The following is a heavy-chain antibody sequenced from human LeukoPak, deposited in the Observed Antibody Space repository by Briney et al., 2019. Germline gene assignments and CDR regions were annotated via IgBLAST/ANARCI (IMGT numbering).Heavy chain of an antibody. CDR1: GGSISSYY. CDR3: ARGHYGSGSPSNWFDP. D-gene: IGHD3-10*01. Sequence: SETLSLTCTFSGGSISSYYWSWIRQPPGKGLEWIGYIYYSGSTNYNPSLKSRVTISVDTSKNQFSLKLSSVTAADTAVYYCARGHYGSGSPSNWFDPWGQGTLVTVSS. CDR2: IYYSGST. J-gene: IGHJ5*02. V-gene: IGHV4-59*01.